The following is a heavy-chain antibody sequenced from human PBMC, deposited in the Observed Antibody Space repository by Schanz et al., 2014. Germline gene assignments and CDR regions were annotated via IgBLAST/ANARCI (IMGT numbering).Heavy chain of an antibody. CDR1: GFTVSNNL. J-gene: IGHJ4*02. CDR3: AKRAGAGERVLDY. CDR2: ISYDGSST. Sequence: VQLVESGGGLAQPGGSLRLSCAASGFTVSNNLMRWVRQAPGKGLEWVAVISYDGSSTYYADSVKGRFTVSRDNSKNTLYLQMNSLRAEDTAVYYCAKRAGAGERVLDYWGQGTLVTVSS. V-gene: IGHV3-30*18. D-gene: IGHD3-16*01.